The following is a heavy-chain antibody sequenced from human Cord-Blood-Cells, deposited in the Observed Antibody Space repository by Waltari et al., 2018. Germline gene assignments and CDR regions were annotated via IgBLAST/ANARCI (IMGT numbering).Heavy chain of an antibody. Sequence: VSGGSISSSSYYWGWIRQPPGKGLEWIGSIYYSGSTYYNPSLKSRVTISVDTSKNQFSLKLSSVTAADTAVYYCASGIAAAGTEYFQHWGQGTLVTVSS. CDR1: GGSISSSSYY. D-gene: IGHD6-13*01. CDR2: IYYSGST. V-gene: IGHV4-39*01. J-gene: IGHJ1*01. CDR3: ASGIAAAGTEYFQH.